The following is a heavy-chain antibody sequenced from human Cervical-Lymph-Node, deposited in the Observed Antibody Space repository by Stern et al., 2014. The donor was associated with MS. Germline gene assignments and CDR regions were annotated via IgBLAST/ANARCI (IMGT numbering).Heavy chain of an antibody. CDR3: ARATVTRTNGAFDI. D-gene: IGHD4-17*01. CDR2: LDWDDDK. V-gene: IGHV2-70*01. Sequence: ESGPALVKPTKTLTLTCTFSGFSLSTSGMCVSWIRHPPGKALEWLALLDWDDDKNLSTFLMNRLTIATDTSQKQGGLTMTNMDPVDTATYYCARATVTRTNGAFDIWGQGTMVTVSS. J-gene: IGHJ3*02. CDR1: GFSLSTSGMC.